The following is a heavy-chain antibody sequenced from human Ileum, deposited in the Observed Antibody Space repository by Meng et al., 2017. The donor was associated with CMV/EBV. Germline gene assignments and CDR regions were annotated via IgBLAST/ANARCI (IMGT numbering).Heavy chain of an antibody. J-gene: IGHJ4*02. V-gene: IGHV1-18*01. Sequence: KDKGYNKTSYGKSRERQDNGQGEERMGWIRDNKGNRKKEKKKKGRDTMTTETSTSTDYMELRSLRSDDTAVYYCAREITMVRGVIGYWGQGTLVTVSS. CDR3: AREITMVRGVIGY. D-gene: IGHD3-10*01. CDR1: GYNKTSYG. CDR2: IRDNKGNR.